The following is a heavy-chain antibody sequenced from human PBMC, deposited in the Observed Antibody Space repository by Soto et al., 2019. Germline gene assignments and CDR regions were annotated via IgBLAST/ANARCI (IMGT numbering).Heavy chain of an antibody. V-gene: IGHV3-30*18. CDR1: GFTFSSYG. D-gene: IGHD3-3*01. CDR3: AKGMGITIFGVATDDYYYYYMDV. CDR2: ISYDGSNK. Sequence: GGSLRLSCAASGFTFSSYGMHWVRQAPGKGLEWVAVISYDGSNKYYADSVKGRFTISRDNSKNTLYLQMNSLRAEDTAVYYCAKGMGITIFGVATDDYYYYYMDVWGKGTTVTVSS. J-gene: IGHJ6*03.